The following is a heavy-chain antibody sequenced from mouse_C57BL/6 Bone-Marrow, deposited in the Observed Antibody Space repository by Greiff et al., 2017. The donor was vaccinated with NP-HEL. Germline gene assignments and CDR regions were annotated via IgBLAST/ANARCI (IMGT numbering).Heavy chain of an antibody. CDR3: ARHENRYYYGSSYDY. D-gene: IGHD1-1*01. J-gene: IGHJ2*01. CDR2: FYPGSGSI. Sequence: VQLVESGAELVKPGASVKLSCKASGCTFTEYTIHWVKQRSGQGLEWIGWFYPGSGSIKYNEKFKDKATLTADKSSSTVYMELSRLTSEDSAVYFCARHENRYYYGSSYDYWGQGTTLTVSS. CDR1: GCTFTEYT. V-gene: IGHV1-62-2*01.